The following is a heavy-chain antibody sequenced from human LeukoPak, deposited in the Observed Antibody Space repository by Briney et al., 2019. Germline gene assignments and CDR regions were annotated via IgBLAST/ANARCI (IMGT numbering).Heavy chain of an antibody. CDR2: ISSSSSYI. V-gene: IGHV3-21*01. CDR1: GFTFSSYA. CDR3: ATFSRGSGSYYL. J-gene: IGHJ4*02. Sequence: GGSLRLSCAASGFTFSSYAMHWVRQAPGKGLEWVSSISSSSSYIYYADSVKGRFTISRDNAKNSLYLQMNSLRAEDTAVYYCATFSRGSGSYYLWGQGTLVTVSS. D-gene: IGHD3-10*01.